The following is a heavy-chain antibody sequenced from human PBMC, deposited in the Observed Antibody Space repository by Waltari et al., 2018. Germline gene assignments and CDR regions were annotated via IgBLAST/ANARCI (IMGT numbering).Heavy chain of an antibody. J-gene: IGHJ4*02. V-gene: IGHV1-8*03. CDR1: GYTFTSYD. CDR2: MNPNSGNT. CDR3: ARGPLGYCSGGSCYVVPWFDY. Sequence: QVQLVQSGAEVKKPGASVKVSCKASGYTFTSYDIHLVRPATGQGLEWMGWMNPNSGNTGYAQKFQGRVTITRNTSISTAYMELSSLRSEDTAVYYCARGPLGYCSGGSCYVVPWFDYWGQGTLVTVSS. D-gene: IGHD2-15*01.